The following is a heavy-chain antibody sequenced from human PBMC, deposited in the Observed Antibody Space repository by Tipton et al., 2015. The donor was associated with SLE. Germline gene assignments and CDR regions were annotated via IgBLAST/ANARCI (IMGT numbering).Heavy chain of an antibody. D-gene: IGHD2-2*01. J-gene: IGHJ6*03. CDR1: GGSINAYY. V-gene: IGHV4-59*01. Sequence: TLSLTCTVSGGSINAYYWTWIRQPPGKGLEYIGYVYPSGGSDYNPSLKSRVTISVDTSKNQFSLKLSSVTAADTAVYYCARVPAFYYYYMDVWGKGTTVTVSS. CDR3: ARVPAFYYYYMDV. CDR2: VYPSGGS.